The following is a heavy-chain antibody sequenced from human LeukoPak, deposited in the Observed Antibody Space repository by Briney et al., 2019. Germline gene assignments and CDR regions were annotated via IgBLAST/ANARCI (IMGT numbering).Heavy chain of an antibody. D-gene: IGHD2-15*01. Sequence: SETLSLTCTVSGGSVSSGSYYWSWIRQPPGKGLEWIGYIYYSGSTNYNPSLKSRVTIPVDTSKNQFSLKLSSVTAADTAVYYCARGPGSYCSGGSCYSPYYWGQGTLVTVSS. CDR3: ARGPGSYCSGGSCYSPYY. J-gene: IGHJ4*02. CDR1: GGSVSSGSYY. V-gene: IGHV4-61*01. CDR2: IYYSGST.